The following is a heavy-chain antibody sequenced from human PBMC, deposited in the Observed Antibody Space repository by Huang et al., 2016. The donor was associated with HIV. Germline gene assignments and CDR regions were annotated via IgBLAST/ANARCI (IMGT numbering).Heavy chain of an antibody. D-gene: IGHD5-18*01. Sequence: QVQLVESGGGLVKPGGSLRLSCAASGLTFNDYYMSWIRQAPGKVLGWVSYSRSSGSTIDYADSVKGRFTISRDNAKNSLYLQMNSLRAEDTAVYYCARDHSYGWFDYWGQGTLVTVSS. CDR2: SRSSGSTI. J-gene: IGHJ4*02. CDR1: GLTFNDYY. CDR3: ARDHSYGWFDY. V-gene: IGHV3-11*01.